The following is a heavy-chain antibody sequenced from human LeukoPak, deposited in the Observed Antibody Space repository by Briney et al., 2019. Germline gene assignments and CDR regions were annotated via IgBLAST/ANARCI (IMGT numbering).Heavy chain of an antibody. Sequence: ASVKVSCKASGYTFASYAVNWVRQAPRQGLEWMGWINTNTGNPTYAQGFTGRFVFSLDTSVSTAYLQISSLKAEDTAVYYCAREFSEVFPYFDYWGQGTLVTVSS. CDR3: AREFSEVFPYFDY. V-gene: IGHV7-4-1*02. J-gene: IGHJ4*02. CDR1: GYTFASYA. CDR2: INTNTGNP. D-gene: IGHD3-10*01.